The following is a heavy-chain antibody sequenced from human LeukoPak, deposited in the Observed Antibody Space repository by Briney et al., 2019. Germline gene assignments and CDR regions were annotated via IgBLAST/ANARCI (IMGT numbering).Heavy chain of an antibody. CDR1: GFTFSSYE. Sequence: GGSLRLSCAASGFTFSSYEMNWVRQAPGKGLEWVSLIYSGGSTYYADSVKGRFTISRDNAKKSLYLQMNSLRAEDTAVYYCARWVEYWGQGTLVTVSS. CDR3: ARWVEY. V-gene: IGHV3-66*01. J-gene: IGHJ4*02. CDR2: IYSGGST. D-gene: IGHD1-1*01.